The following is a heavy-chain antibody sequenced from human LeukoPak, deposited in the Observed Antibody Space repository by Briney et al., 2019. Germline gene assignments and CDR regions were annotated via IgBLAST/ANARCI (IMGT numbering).Heavy chain of an antibody. CDR3: AFGQPATPRSLEY. CDR2: IKPTNGGT. V-gene: IGHV1-2*02. J-gene: IGHJ4*02. D-gene: IGHD3-10*01. CDR1: GNTLSVYY. Sequence: ASVKVSCKASGNTLSVYYMHWVRQAPGQGLEWIGWIKPTNGGTNYAREYQGRVSMTRDTSINTAYMELSGLTSHDTAVYFCAFGQPATPRSLEYWGQGTLVTVSS.